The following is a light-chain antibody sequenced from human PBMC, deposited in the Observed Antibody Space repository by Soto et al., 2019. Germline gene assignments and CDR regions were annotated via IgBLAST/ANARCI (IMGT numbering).Light chain of an antibody. V-gene: IGKV3-15*01. CDR1: QKVSSN. J-gene: IGKJ4*01. CDR2: GAS. Sequence: EIVLTQSPATLSVSPVDRATLSCRASQKVSSNLAWYQQKPGQAPRLLIYGASTRATGIPARCSGSGSGTEFTLTISSLQSEDFAVYYCQQYNNWPPLTFGGGTKVDIK. CDR3: QQYNNWPPLT.